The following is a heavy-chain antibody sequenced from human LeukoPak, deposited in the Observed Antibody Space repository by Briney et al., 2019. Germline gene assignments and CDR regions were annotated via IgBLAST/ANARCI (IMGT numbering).Heavy chain of an antibody. D-gene: IGHD5-24*01. V-gene: IGHV3-23*01. Sequence: GGSLRLSCAASGFTFSSYAMSWVRQAPGKGLEWVSAISGSGGSTYYADSVKGRFTISRDNSKNTLYLQMNSLRAEDTAVYYCAKVNGRRWLQFGFDYWGQGTLVTVSS. CDR3: AKVNGRRWLQFGFDY. CDR1: GFTFSSYA. J-gene: IGHJ4*02. CDR2: ISGSGGST.